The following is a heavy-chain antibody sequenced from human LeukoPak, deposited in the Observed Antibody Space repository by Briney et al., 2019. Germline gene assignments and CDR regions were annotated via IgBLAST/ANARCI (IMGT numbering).Heavy chain of an antibody. Sequence: PGGSLRLSCAASGFTFSSYEMNWVRQAPGKXXXXXXYISSSGSTXYYADSVKGRFTISRDNAKNSLYLQMNSLRAEDTAVYYCARGPLWFGELSLDYWGQGTLVTVSS. CDR2: ISSSGSTX. J-gene: IGHJ4*02. D-gene: IGHD3-10*01. CDR1: GFTFSSYE. V-gene: IGHV3-48*03. CDR3: ARGPLWFGELSLDY.